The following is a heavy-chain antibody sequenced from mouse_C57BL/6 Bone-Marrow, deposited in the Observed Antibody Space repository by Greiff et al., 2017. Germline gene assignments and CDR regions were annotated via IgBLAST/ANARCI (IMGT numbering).Heavy chain of an antibody. CDR2: IRSKSNNYAT. CDR3: VGGSSYGAMDY. CDR1: GFSFTTYA. Sequence: EVKLVESGGGLVQPKGSLKLSCAASGFSFTTYAMNWVRQAPGQGLEWVARIRSKSNNYATYYADSVKDRFTISRDDSESMLYLRRNNLKTEDTAMYDCVGGSSYGAMDYWGQGTSVTVSS. D-gene: IGHD1-1*01. J-gene: IGHJ4*01. V-gene: IGHV10-1*01.